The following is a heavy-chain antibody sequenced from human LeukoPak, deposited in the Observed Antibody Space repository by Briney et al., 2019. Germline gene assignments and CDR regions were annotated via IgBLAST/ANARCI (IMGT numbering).Heavy chain of an antibody. CDR2: INPDGRDT. V-gene: IGHV3-7*03. Sequence: GGSLRLSCVVSGFTFNRCWMNWVRQAPGKGLEWVAHINPDGRDTYYVDSVKGRFTISRDNSKNTLYLQMNSLRAEDTAVYYCAREGEGGYGPGYFDLWGRGTLVTVSS. CDR1: GFTFNRCW. CDR3: AREGEGGYGPGYFDL. D-gene: IGHD5-12*01. J-gene: IGHJ2*01.